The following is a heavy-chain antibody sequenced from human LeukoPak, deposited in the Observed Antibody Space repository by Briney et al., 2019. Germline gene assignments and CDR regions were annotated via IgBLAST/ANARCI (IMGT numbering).Heavy chain of an antibody. V-gene: IGHV4-34*01. CDR3: ARGGGRKLFGGGSYYYYIDV. J-gene: IGHJ6*03. Sequence: PSETLSLTCAVYGGSFSGHYCSWIRQPPGKGLEYIGEINHLGSANYNPSLKSRVTISLDTSKNQFSLKLSSVTAADTAVYYCARGGGRKLFGGGSYYYYIDVWGKGTTVAVSS. CDR1: GGSFSGHY. CDR2: INHLGSA. D-gene: IGHD3-16*01.